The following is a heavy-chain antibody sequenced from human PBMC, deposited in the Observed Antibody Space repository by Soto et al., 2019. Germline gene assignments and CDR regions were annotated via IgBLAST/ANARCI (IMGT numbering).Heavy chain of an antibody. V-gene: IGHV4-34*01. Sequence: SETLALTCAVYGGSFSGYYWSGIRKPPGKGLEWIGEINHSGSTNYNPSLKSRVTISVDTSKNQFSLKLSSVTAADTAVYYCARRRGYSYGKYYFDYWGQGTLVTVSS. CDR3: ARRRGYSYGKYYFDY. J-gene: IGHJ4*02. CDR1: GGSFSGYY. CDR2: INHSGST. D-gene: IGHD5-18*01.